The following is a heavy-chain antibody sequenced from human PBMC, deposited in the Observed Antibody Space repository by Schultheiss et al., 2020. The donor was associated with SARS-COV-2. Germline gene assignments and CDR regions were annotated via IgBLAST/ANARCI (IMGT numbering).Heavy chain of an antibody. D-gene: IGHD6-13*01. CDR3: ARIAAAGTLDY. V-gene: IGHV4-61*08. J-gene: IGHJ4*02. Sequence: SQTLSLTCTVSGGSISSGGYYWSWIRQPPGKGLEWIGYIYNSGSSNYNPSLKSRVTISVDTSKNQFSLKLSSVTAADTAVYYCARIAAAGTLDYWGQGTLVTVSS. CDR2: IYNSGSS. CDR1: GGSISSGGYY.